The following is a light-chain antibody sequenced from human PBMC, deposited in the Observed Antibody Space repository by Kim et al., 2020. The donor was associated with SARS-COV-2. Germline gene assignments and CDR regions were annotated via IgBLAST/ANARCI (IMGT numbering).Light chain of an antibody. CDR3: QTWDSSTAV. V-gene: IGLV3-1*01. CDR1: GLGNKY. CDR2: QDN. Sequence: SYELTQPPSVYVSPGQTASITCSGNGLGNKYVCWYQQKPGQSPVLVIYQDNKRPSGIPERFSGSNSGNTATLTISETQAMDEADYYCQTWDSSTAVFGGG. J-gene: IGLJ3*02.